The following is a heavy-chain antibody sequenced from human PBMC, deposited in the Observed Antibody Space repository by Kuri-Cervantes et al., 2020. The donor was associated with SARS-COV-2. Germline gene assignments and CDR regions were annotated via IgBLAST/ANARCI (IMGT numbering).Heavy chain of an antibody. D-gene: IGHD3-16*01. J-gene: IGHJ4*02. CDR1: GFTFSSYS. CDR2: ISSSSSYI. V-gene: IGHV3-21*01. Sequence: GESLKISCAASGFTFSSYSMNWVRQAPGKGLEWVSSISSSSSYIYYADSVKGRFTISRDNAKNSLYLQMNSLRAEDTAVYYCAGVGLGGDFDYWGQGTLVTVSS. CDR3: AGVGLGGDFDY.